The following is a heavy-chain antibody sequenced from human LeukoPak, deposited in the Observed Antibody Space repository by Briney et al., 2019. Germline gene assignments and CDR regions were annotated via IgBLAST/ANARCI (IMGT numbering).Heavy chain of an antibody. D-gene: IGHD5-12*01. V-gene: IGHV3-74*03. CDR1: GFTFSDYW. Sequence: GGSLRLSCAASGFTFSDYWMHWGRQTPGKGLVRLTLIKSDGNSAMYADSVEGRLSIFRDNAKNTVYLQMNSLRAEDTAVYFCTREVASAAFDYWGQGTPVTVSS. CDR2: IKSDGNSA. CDR3: TREVASAAFDY. J-gene: IGHJ4*02.